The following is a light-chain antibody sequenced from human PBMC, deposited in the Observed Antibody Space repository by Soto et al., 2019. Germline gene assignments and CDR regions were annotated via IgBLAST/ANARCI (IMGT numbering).Light chain of an antibody. J-gene: IGKJ2*01. CDR2: AAS. CDR3: LQEYNYPRT. V-gene: IGKV1-6*01. CDR1: QGIRND. Sequence: AIQMTQSPSSLSASIGDRVTITCRASQGIRNDLGWYQQKPGKAPKLLIYAASTLQSGVPSRFSGSGSGADFTLTISSLQPEDFATYYCLQEYNYPRTFGQGTKLEI.